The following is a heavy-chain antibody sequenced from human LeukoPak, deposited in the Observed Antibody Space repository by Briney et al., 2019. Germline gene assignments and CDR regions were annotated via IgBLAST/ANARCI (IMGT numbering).Heavy chain of an antibody. CDR2: IYSGGST. CDR1: GFTFSTYA. V-gene: IGHV3-66*01. J-gene: IGHJ4*02. Sequence: GGSLRLSCAASGFTFSTYAMTWLRQAPGKGLEWVSVIYSGGSTYYADSVKGRFTISRDNSKNTLYLQMNSLRAEDTAVYYCARDQVFDCWGQGTLVTVSS. CDR3: ARDQVFDC.